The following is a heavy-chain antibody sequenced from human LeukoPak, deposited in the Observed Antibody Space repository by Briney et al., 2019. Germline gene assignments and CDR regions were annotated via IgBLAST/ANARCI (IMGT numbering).Heavy chain of an antibody. CDR2: IWNDGSNK. V-gene: IGHV3-33*01. D-gene: IGHD2-21*02. J-gene: IGHJ6*02. Sequence: PGGSLRLSCAASGFTFSSYGMHWVRQAPGKRLEWVAVIWNDGSNKYYADSVKGRFTISRDNSKNTLYMQMNSLRAEDTAVYYCARVIAYCGGDCYRRRYYYYGMDVWGQGTTVTVSS. CDR3: ARVIAYCGGDCYRRRYYYYGMDV. CDR1: GFTFSSYG.